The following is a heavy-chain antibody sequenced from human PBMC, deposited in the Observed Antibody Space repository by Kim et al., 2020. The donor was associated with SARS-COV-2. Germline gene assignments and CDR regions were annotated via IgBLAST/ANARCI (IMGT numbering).Heavy chain of an antibody. V-gene: IGHV4-34*01. J-gene: IGHJ6*02. CDR3: ARGRGGSSMGMDV. D-gene: IGHD6-6*01. Sequence: YNPSLKSRVTISVDTSKNQFSLKLSSVTAADTAVYYCARGRGGSSMGMDVWGQGTTVTVSS.